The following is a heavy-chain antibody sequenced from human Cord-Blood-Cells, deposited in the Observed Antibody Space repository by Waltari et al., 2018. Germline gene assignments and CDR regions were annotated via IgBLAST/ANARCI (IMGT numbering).Heavy chain of an antibody. D-gene: IGHD2-8*01. CDR1: GFTFDDYA. CDR2: ISWNSGSI. Sequence: EVQLVESGGGLVQPGRSLRLSCAASGFTFDDYAMHWVRQAPGKGLEWVSGISWNSGSIGYADSGKGRFTISRDNAKNSLYLQMNSLRAEDTALYYCAKDIGGDIVLMVYAYWGQGTLVTVSS. J-gene: IGHJ4*02. CDR3: AKDIGGDIVLMVYAY. V-gene: IGHV3-9*01.